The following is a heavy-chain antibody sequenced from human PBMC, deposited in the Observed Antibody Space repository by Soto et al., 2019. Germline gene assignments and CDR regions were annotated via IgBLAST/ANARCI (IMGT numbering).Heavy chain of an antibody. J-gene: IGHJ4*02. V-gene: IGHV4-39*01. Sequence: ETLSLTCTVSGDSIDTSSYCWGWIRQPPGKGLEWIGSVCYRGTTYYNPSLKSRLTISVDTSKRQFSLKLSSVTAADTAVFYCARQGEHSSSYFFDSWGQGTLVTVSS. D-gene: IGHD6-6*01. CDR1: GDSIDTSSYC. CDR2: VCYRGTT. CDR3: ARQGEHSSSYFFDS.